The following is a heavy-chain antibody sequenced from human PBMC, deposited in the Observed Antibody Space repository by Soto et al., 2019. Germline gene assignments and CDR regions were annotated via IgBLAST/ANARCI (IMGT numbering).Heavy chain of an antibody. J-gene: IGHJ4*02. CDR1: GYTFTSYD. D-gene: IGHD3-22*01. Sequence: EASVKVSCKASGYTFTSYDINWVRQATGQGLEWMGWMNPNSGNTGYAQKFQGRVTMTRNTSISTAYMELSSLRSEDTAVYYCARVSSDGYYYDSSGYRDFDYWGQGTLVTVSS. CDR3: ARVSSDGYYYDSSGYRDFDY. CDR2: MNPNSGNT. V-gene: IGHV1-8*01.